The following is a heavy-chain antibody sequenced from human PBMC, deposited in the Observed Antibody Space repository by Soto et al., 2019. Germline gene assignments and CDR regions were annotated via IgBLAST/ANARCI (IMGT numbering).Heavy chain of an antibody. J-gene: IGHJ5*02. V-gene: IGHV5-51*01. CDR1: GYSFTSYW. CDR3: ARCATVTPRAVDWFDP. CDR2: IYPGDSDT. Sequence: PGESLKISCKGSGYSFTSYWIGWVRQMPGKGLEWMGIIYPGDSDTRYSPSFQGQVTISADKSISTAYLQWSSLKASDTAMYYCARCATVTPRAVDWFDPWGQGTLVTAPQ. D-gene: IGHD4-17*01.